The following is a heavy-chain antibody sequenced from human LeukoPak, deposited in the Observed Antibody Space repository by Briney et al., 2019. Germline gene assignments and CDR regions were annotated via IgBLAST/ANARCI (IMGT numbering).Heavy chain of an antibody. J-gene: IGHJ6*03. CDR3: ARVPMVRGVIPTYYYYYYYMDV. D-gene: IGHD3-10*01. V-gene: IGHV3-23*01. CDR1: GFTFSSYA. CDR2: ISGSGGST. Sequence: GGSLRLSCAASGFTFSSYAMSWVRQAPGKGLEWVSAISGSGGSTYYADSVKGRFTISRDNAKNSLYLQMNSLRAEDTAVYYCARVPMVRGVIPTYYYYYYYMDVWGKGTTVTISS.